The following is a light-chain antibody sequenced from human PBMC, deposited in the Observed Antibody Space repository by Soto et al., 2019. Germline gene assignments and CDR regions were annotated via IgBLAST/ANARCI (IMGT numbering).Light chain of an antibody. V-gene: IGLV1-40*01. CDR3: QSYDSSLSGSYV. Sequence: QSVLTQPPSVSGVPGQRVTISCTGSSYNIGAGYDVHWYQQLPGTAPKLLIYGNSNRPSGVPDRFSGSKSGTSASLAITGLQAEDEADYYCQSYDSSLSGSYVFGTGTKVTVL. J-gene: IGLJ1*01. CDR2: GNS. CDR1: SYNIGAGYD.